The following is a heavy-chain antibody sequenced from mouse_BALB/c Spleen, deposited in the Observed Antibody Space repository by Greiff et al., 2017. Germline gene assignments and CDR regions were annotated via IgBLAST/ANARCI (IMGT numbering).Heavy chain of an antibody. CDR2: IYPGSGST. CDR3: THFTTVPPFAY. J-gene: IGHJ3*01. CDR1: GYTFTSYW. Sequence: LQQPGSELVRPGASVKLSCKASGYTFTSYWMHWVKQRPGQGLEWIGNIYPGSGSTNYDEKFKSKATLTVDTSSSTAYMQLSSLTSEDSAVYYCTHFTTVPPFAYWGQGTLVTVSA. D-gene: IGHD1-1*01. V-gene: IGHV1S22*01.